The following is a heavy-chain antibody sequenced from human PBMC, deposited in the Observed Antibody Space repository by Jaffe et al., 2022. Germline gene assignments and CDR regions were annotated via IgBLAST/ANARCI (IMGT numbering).Heavy chain of an antibody. J-gene: IGHJ6*03. V-gene: IGHV5-51*01. D-gene: IGHD3-3*01. CDR3: ARHKSSRLRFLGYYYMDV. CDR2: IYPGDSDT. Sequence: EVQLVQSGAEVKKPGESLKISCKGSGYSFTSYWIGWVRQMPGKGLEWMGIIYPGDSDTRYSPSFQGQVTISADKSISTAYLQWSSLKASDTAMYYCARHKSSRLRFLGYYYMDVWGKGTTVTVSS. CDR1: GYSFTSYW.